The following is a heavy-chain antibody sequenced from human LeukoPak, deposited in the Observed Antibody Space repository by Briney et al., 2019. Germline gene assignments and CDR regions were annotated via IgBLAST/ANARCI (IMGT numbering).Heavy chain of an antibody. J-gene: IGHJ6*02. CDR1: GGSISSSSYY. Sequence: SETLSLTCTVSGGSISSSSYYWGWIRQRPGKGLEWIGSIYYSGSTYYNPSLKSRVTISVGTSKNQFSLKLSSVTAADTAVYYCARLKVVNDYYYYYGMDVWGQGTTVTVSS. CDR3: ARLKVVNDYYYYYGMDV. V-gene: IGHV4-39*01. CDR2: IYYSGST. D-gene: IGHD2-15*01.